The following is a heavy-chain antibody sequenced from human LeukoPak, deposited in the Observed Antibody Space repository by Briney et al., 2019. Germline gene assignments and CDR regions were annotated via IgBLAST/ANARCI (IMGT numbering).Heavy chain of an antibody. CDR3: ARDIGGSGSYEDY. CDR2: INPNSGGT. CDR1: GYTFTGYY. Sequence: ASVKVSCKASGYTFTGYYIHWVRQAPGQGLEWMGWINPNSGGTNYAQKFQGRVTMTRDTSISTAYMELSRLRSDDTAVYYCARDIGGSGSYEDYWGQGTLVTVSS. J-gene: IGHJ4*02. D-gene: IGHD3-10*01. V-gene: IGHV1-2*02.